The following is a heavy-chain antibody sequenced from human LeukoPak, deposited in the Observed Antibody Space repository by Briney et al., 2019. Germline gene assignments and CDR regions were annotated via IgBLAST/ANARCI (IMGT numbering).Heavy chain of an antibody. CDR1: GGSFSGYY. CDR2: INHSGST. J-gene: IGHJ4*02. V-gene: IGHV4-34*01. D-gene: IGHD4-17*01. CDR3: ARMRGYGDYFSTFDY. Sequence: SETLSLTCAVYGGSFSGYYWSWIRQPPGKGLEWIGEINHSGSTNYNPSLKSRVTISVDTSKNQFSLKLSSVTAADTAVYYCARMRGYGDYFSTFDYWGQGTLVTVSS.